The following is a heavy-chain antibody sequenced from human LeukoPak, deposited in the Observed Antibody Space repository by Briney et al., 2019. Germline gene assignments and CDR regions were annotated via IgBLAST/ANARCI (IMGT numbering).Heavy chain of an antibody. J-gene: IGHJ4*02. D-gene: IGHD5/OR15-5a*01. CDR2: LYHGGST. Sequence: SETLSLTCTVSGYSISSGYYWGWIRQTPDKGLEWIGSLYHGGSTYYNPSLKSRVTISEDTSKNQFSLKLSSVTAADTAVYYCARGSPPLSPDYWGQGTLVTVSS. V-gene: IGHV4-38-2*02. CDR1: GYSISSGYY. CDR3: ARGSPPLSPDY.